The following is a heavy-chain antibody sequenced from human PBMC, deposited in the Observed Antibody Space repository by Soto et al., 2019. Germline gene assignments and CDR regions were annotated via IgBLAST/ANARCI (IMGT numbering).Heavy chain of an antibody. V-gene: IGHV4-4*07. CDR3: AREIVWSGYSYFDY. D-gene: IGHD3-3*01. CDR1: GGSISSYY. J-gene: IGHJ4*02. CDR2: IYTSGST. Sequence: SETLSLTCTVSGGSISSYYWSWIRQPAGKGLEWIGRIYTSGSTNYNPSPKSRVTMSVDTSKNQFSLKLSSVTAADTAVYYCAREIVWSGYSYFDYWGQGTLVTVSS.